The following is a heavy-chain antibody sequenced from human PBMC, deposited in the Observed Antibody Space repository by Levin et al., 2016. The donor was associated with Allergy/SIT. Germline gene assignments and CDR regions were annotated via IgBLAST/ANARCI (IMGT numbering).Heavy chain of an antibody. Sequence: WIRQPPGKGLEWIGEINHSGSTNYNPSLKSRVTISVDTSKNQFSLKLSSVTAADTAVYYCARPKYDRPLYYYYGMDVWGQGTTVTVSS. CDR2: INHSGST. J-gene: IGHJ6*02. D-gene: IGHD2/OR15-2a*01. V-gene: IGHV4-34*01. CDR3: ARPKYDRPLYYYYGMDV.